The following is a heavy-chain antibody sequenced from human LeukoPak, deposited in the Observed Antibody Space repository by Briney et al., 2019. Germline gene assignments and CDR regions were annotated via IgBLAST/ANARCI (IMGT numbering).Heavy chain of an antibody. CDR3: ARLGYSSSWLAVDY. Sequence: SETLSLTCTVSGGSISTYYWSWIRQPPGKGLEWIGYIYYTGSTNYNPPLKSRVTISVDTSKNQLFLRLTSVTAADTAVYYCARLGYSSSWLAVDYWGQGTLVTVSS. J-gene: IGHJ4*02. V-gene: IGHV4-59*08. CDR2: IYYTGST. D-gene: IGHD6-13*01. CDR1: GGSISTYY.